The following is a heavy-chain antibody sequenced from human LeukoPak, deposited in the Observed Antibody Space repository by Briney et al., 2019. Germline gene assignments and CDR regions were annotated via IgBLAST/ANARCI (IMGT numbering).Heavy chain of an antibody. J-gene: IGHJ4*02. CDR2: ISSSSSTI. CDR1: GFTFSSYS. V-gene: IGHV3-48*04. D-gene: IGHD2-21*02. CDR3: AMTSPYCGGDCPFDY. Sequence: PGGSLRLSCAASGFTFSSYSMNWVRQAPGKGLEWVSYISSSSSTIYYADSVKGRSTISRDNAKNSLYLQMNSLRAEDTAVYYCAMTSPYCGGDCPFDYWGQGTLVTVSS.